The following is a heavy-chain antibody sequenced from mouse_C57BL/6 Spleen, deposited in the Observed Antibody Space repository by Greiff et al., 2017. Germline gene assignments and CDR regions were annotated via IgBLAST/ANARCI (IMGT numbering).Heavy chain of an antibody. CDR2: IYPGGGYT. J-gene: IGHJ2*01. CDR1: GYTFTNYW. Sequence: QVQLQQSGAELVRPGTSVKMSCKASGYTFTNYWIGWAKQRPGHGLEWIGDIYPGGGYTNYNEKFKGKATLTADKSSSTAYMQFSSLTSEDSAIYYGAREGPYDYDGFDYWGQGTTLTVSA. V-gene: IGHV1-63*01. CDR3: AREGPYDYDGFDY. D-gene: IGHD2-4*01.